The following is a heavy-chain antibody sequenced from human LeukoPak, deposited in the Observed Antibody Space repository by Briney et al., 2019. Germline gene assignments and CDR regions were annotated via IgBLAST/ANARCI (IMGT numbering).Heavy chain of an antibody. CDR1: GYTFSNYD. CDR3: ARGGTRYCASTSCSDYYYYGVDV. CDR2: MNPNSANT. J-gene: IGHJ6*02. Sequence: ASVKVSCKASGYTFSNYDINWVRQAYGQGLEWMGWMNPNSANTGYAQKFQGRVTMTTNTSINTAYMELSSLRSEDTALYYCARGGTRYCASTSCSDYYYYGVDVWGQGTTVIVSS. V-gene: IGHV1-8*01. D-gene: IGHD2-2*01.